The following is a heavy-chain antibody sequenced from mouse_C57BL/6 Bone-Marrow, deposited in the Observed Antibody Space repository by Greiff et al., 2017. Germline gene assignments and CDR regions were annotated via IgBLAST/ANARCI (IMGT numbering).Heavy chain of an antibody. CDR2: IYPRSGNT. V-gene: IGHV1-81*01. CDR3: RGRLRRYFDY. J-gene: IGHJ2*01. CDR1: GYTFTSYG. D-gene: IGHD1-2*01. Sequence: VKLQESGAELARPGASVKLSCKASGYTFTSYGISWVKQRTGQGLEWIGEIYPRSGNTYYNEKFKGKATMTADKSSSTAYMELRSLTSEDSAVYFCRGRLRRYFDYWGQGTTLTVSS.